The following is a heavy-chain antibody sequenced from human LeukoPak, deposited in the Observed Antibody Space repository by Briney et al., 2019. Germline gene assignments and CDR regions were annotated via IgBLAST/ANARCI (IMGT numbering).Heavy chain of an antibody. CDR2: IYHSGST. Sequence: SETLSLTCAVSGGSISSSNWWSWVRQPPGKGLEWIGEIYHSGSTNYNPSLKSRVTISVDKSKNRFSLKLSSVTAADTAVYYCASVGYYDILTGYYTPSNYYYGMDVWGQGTTVTVSS. V-gene: IGHV4-4*02. CDR3: ASVGYYDILTGYYTPSNYYYGMDV. CDR1: GGSISSSNW. J-gene: IGHJ6*02. D-gene: IGHD3-9*01.